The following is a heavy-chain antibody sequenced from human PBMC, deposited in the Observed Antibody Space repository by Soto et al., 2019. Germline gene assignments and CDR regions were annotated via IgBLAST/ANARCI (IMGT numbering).Heavy chain of an antibody. J-gene: IGHJ4*02. CDR2: ISAHNGNT. CDR1: GYNFTSYG. Sequence: QVHLVQSGAEVKKPGASVKVSCKASGYNFTSYGITWVRQAPGQGLEWMGWISAHNGNTDYAQKLQGRVIVTRDTSTSTAYMELRRLRSDDTAVYYCARGRYGDYWGQGALVTGSS. CDR3: ARGRYGDY. D-gene: IGHD1-1*01. V-gene: IGHV1-18*01.